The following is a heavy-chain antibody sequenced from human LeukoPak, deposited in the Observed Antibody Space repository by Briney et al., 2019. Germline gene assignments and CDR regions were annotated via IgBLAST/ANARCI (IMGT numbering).Heavy chain of an antibody. CDR1: GFTFSSYA. J-gene: IGHJ3*02. D-gene: IGHD2-15*01. V-gene: IGHV3-23*01. CDR2: ATGSDGST. Sequence: PGGSLRLSCAASGFTFSSYAMSWVRQAPGKGLEWVSGATGSDGSTHYADSVKGRFTISRDNSKNTLYLQMNSLRAEDTAVYYCAREEEWWVLRGAFDIWGQGTMVTVSS. CDR3: AREEEWWVLRGAFDI.